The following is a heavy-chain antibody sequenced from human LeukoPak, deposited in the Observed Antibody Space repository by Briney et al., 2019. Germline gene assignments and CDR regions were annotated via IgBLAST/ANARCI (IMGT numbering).Heavy chain of an antibody. V-gene: IGHV4-39*01. CDR1: VGSISSSSYY. CDR2: IYYSGST. J-gene: IGHJ5*02. Sequence: SETLSLICTVSVGSISSSSYYWGWIRQPPGKGLEWIGSIYYSGSTYYNPSLKSRVTISVDTSKNQFSLKLSSVTAADTAVYYCASIGPPAPASGDDPWGQGTLVTVSS. CDR3: ASIGPPAPASGDDP. D-gene: IGHD3-3*01.